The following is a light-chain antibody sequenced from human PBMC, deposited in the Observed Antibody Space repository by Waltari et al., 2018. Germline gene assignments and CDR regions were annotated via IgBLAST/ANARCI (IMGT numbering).Light chain of an antibody. CDR3: QQYDGEVVT. J-gene: IGKJ4*01. Sequence: EIVLTQSPGTLSLSPGERATLSCRASQSVTSISLTWYQQKLGQAPRLHIDGTSSRATGIPARFSGSGSGTDFTLTISRLEPEDFAVYYCQQYDGEVVTFGGGTKVEI. CDR1: QSVTSIS. V-gene: IGKV3-20*01. CDR2: GTS.